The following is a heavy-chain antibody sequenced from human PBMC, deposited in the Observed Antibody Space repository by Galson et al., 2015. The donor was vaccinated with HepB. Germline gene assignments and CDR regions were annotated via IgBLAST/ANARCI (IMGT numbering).Heavy chain of an antibody. V-gene: IGHV4-59*01. CDR1: GGSISPYY. CDR3: ARGSSGWKLPHFDY. J-gene: IGHJ4*02. Sequence: ETLSLTCTVSGGSISPYYWNWIRQPPGKGLEWIGYVYYDGTSNDNPSLKSRVTISVDTSKNQFSLKLSSVTAADTAVYYCARGSSGWKLPHFDYWGQGTLVTVSS. CDR2: VYYDGTS. D-gene: IGHD6-19*01.